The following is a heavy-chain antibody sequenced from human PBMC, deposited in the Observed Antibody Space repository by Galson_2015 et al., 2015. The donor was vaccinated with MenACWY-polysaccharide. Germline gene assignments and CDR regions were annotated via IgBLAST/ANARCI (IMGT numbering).Heavy chain of an antibody. CDR2: ISWDGGST. V-gene: IGHV3-43*02. D-gene: IGHD2/OR15-2a*01. Sequence: SLRLSCAASGFTFDDYAMHWVRHAPGKGLEWVSLISWDGGSTYYADSVKGRFTISRDNSKNSLYLQMNSLRTEDTALYYCAKDIAPHSIYYGMDVWGQGTTVTVSS. CDR1: GFTFDDYA. CDR3: AKDIAPHSIYYGMDV. J-gene: IGHJ6*02.